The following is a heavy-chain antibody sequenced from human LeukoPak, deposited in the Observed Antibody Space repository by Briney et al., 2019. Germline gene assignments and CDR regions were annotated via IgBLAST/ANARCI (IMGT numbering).Heavy chain of an antibody. V-gene: IGHV3-7*01. J-gene: IGHJ4*02. CDR2: IKQDGSEK. Sequence: GGSLRLSCVASGFTFDNYRMGWVRQAPGKGLEWVANIKQDGSEKFYVDSLKGRFTVSRDNTKDTLYLQMNSLRAEDTAVYYCAYSKPEAGIDYWGQGTLVTVSS. CDR1: GFTFDNYR. D-gene: IGHD1-26*01. CDR3: AYSKPEAGIDY.